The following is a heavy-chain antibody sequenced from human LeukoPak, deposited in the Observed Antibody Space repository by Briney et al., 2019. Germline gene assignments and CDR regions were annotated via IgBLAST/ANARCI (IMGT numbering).Heavy chain of an antibody. Sequence: GGSLRLSCAASGFTFNNYAMTWVRQAPGKGLEWVSAISGGGSTYYADSVKGGFTISRDNPKNALYLQMNSLRAEDTAVYYCAKSRWETYAVRAFDIWGQGTMVTVSS. D-gene: IGHD1-26*01. CDR1: GFTFNNYA. J-gene: IGHJ3*02. CDR3: AKSRWETYAVRAFDI. V-gene: IGHV3-23*01. CDR2: ISGGGST.